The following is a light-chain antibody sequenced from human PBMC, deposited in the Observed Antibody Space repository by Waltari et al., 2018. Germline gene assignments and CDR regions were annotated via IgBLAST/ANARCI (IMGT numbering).Light chain of an antibody. J-gene: IGKJ4*01. CDR2: GAS. V-gene: IGKV3-15*01. CDR1: QSVSSS. Sequence: EIVLTQSPATLSLSPGERATLSCRASQSVSSSLAWYQQKPGQAPRLLIYGASNRATGIPDRFSGSGSGTDFTLTISSLEPEDFAVYYCQRYSNRPLTFGGGTKVEIK. CDR3: QRYSNRPLT.